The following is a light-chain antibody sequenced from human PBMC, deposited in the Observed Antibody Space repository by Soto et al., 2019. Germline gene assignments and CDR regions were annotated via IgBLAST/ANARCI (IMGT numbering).Light chain of an antibody. CDR2: DAS. CDR3: QQYNNYMLT. V-gene: IGKV1-5*01. J-gene: IGKJ4*01. Sequence: DIQMTQSPSTLSASVGDRVTITCRASQSISSWLAWYQQKPGKVPKLLIYDASTLESGVPSRFSGSVSGTEFTLTISSLQPDDFATYYCQQYNNYMLTFGGGTKVEIK. CDR1: QSISSW.